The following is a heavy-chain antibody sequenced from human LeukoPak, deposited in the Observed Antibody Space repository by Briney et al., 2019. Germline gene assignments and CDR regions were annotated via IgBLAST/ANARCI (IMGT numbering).Heavy chain of an antibody. CDR2: IYTGGST. V-gene: IGHV3-53*01. CDR1: GFTVSSNY. D-gene: IGHD1-26*01. Sequence: GGSLRLSCAASGFTVSSNYMSWVRQAPGKGLEWVSVIYTGGSTSYADSVKGRFTISRDNPKNTLYLQMNSLRADDTAVYYCARALRGAVGLDYWAREPWSPSTQ. J-gene: IGHJ4*02. CDR3: ARALRGAVGLDY.